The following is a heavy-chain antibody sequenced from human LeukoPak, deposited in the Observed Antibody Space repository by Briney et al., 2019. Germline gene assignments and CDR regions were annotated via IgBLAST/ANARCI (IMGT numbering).Heavy chain of an antibody. V-gene: IGHV4-39*01. Sequence: MPSETPSLTCTVSGGSISSNTYYWGWIRQPPGKGLEWIGTIYYSGTTYYNPSLKSRVTISVDTSKNQFSLKLSSVTAADTAVFYCARLTYDSSTYRYYFDYWGQGTLVTVSS. CDR2: IYYSGTT. J-gene: IGHJ4*02. D-gene: IGHD3-22*01. CDR3: ARLTYDSSTYRYYFDY. CDR1: GGSISSNTYY.